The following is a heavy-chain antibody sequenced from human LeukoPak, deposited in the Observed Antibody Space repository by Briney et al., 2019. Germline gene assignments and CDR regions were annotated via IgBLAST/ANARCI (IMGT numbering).Heavy chain of an antibody. CDR2: INHSGST. V-gene: IGHV4-34*01. J-gene: IGHJ6*03. Sequence: PSETLSLTCAVYGGSFSGYYWSWIRQPPGKGLEWIGEINHSGSTNYNPSLKSRVTISVDTSKNQFSLKLSSVTAADTAVYYCARQYSSGWYTRKNYMDVWGKGTTVTISS. D-gene: IGHD6-19*01. CDR1: GGSFSGYY. CDR3: ARQYSSGWYTRKNYMDV.